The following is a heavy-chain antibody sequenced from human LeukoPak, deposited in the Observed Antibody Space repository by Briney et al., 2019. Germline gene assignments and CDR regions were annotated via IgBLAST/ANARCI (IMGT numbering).Heavy chain of an antibody. D-gene: IGHD2-15*01. V-gene: IGHV3-21*01. CDR3: ARVDIVVVVAANDRYYYYGMDV. J-gene: IGHJ6*02. CDR1: GFTFSSYS. CDR2: ISSSSSYI. Sequence: GGSLRLSCAASGFTFSSYSMNWVRQAPGKGLEWVSSISSSSSYIYYADSVKGRFTISRDNAKNSLYLQMNSLRAEDTAVYYCARVDIVVVVAANDRYYYYGMDVWGQGTTVTVSS.